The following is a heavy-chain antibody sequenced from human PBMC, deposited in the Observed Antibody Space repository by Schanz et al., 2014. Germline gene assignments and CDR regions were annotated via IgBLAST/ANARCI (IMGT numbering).Heavy chain of an antibody. Sequence: EVQLAESGGGLVQPGGSLRLSCAASGFTFSGFCMTWVRQAPGKGLEWVASIKKDGGDKYYGDSVNGRFTISRDNAKNTLFLQMDSLRPEYTAVYCCARGRVLESWGQGTLVTVSS. CDR1: GFTFSGFC. V-gene: IGHV3-7*01. CDR3: ARGRVLES. CDR2: IKKDGGDK. D-gene: IGHD1-1*01. J-gene: IGHJ5*02.